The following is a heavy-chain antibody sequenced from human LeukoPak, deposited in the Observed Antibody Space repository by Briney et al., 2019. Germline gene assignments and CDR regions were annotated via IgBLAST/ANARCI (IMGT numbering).Heavy chain of an antibody. V-gene: IGHV4-34*01. CDR3: ARGYSSGWYMYYGMDV. Sequence: PSETLSLTCAVYGVSFSGYYWSWIRQPPGKGLEWIGEINHSGSTNYNPSLKSRVTISVDTSKNQFSLKLSSVTAADTAVYYCARGYSSGWYMYYGMDVWGQGATVTVSS. D-gene: IGHD6-19*01. J-gene: IGHJ6*02. CDR2: INHSGST. CDR1: GVSFSGYY.